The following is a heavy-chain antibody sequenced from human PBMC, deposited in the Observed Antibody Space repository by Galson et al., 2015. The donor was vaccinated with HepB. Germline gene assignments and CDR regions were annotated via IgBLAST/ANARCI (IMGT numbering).Heavy chain of an antibody. J-gene: IGHJ4*02. V-gene: IGHV3-30*04. CDR1: GFTFSSYA. Sequence: SLRLSCAASGFTFSSYAMHWVRQAPGKGLEWVAVISYDGSNKYYADSVKGRFTISRDNSKNTLYLQMNSLRAEDTAVYYCARDPGYCSSTSCVYFDYWGQGTLVTVSS. D-gene: IGHD2-2*01. CDR2: ISYDGSNK. CDR3: ARDPGYCSSTSCVYFDY.